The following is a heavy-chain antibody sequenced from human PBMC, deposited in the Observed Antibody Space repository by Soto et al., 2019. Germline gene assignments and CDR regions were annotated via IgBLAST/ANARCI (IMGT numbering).Heavy chain of an antibody. J-gene: IGHJ5*02. CDR3: ARDSTSMGPTYGDYSRGWFDP. CDR2: IWYDGSNK. Sequence: GGSLRLSCAASGFTFSSYGMHWVRQAPGKGLEWVAVIWYDGSNKYYADSVKGRFTISRDNSKNTLYLQMNSLRAEDTAVYYCARDSTSMGPTYGDYSRGWFDPWGQGTLVTVSS. CDR1: GFTFSSYG. D-gene: IGHD4-17*01. V-gene: IGHV3-33*01.